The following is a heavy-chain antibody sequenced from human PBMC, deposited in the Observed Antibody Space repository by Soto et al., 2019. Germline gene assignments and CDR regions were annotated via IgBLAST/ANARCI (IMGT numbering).Heavy chain of an antibody. Sequence: QVQLVESGGGVVQPGRSMRLSCAASGFTFSSYAMHWVRQAPGKGLEWVAVISYDGSNKYYADSVKGRFTISRADSKNRLYLHMNSRRAEDTAVYYCERDRSYFDYWGQGTLGTVSS. V-gene: IGHV3-30-3*01. CDR1: GFTFSSYA. CDR2: ISYDGSNK. CDR3: ERDRSYFDY. J-gene: IGHJ4*02.